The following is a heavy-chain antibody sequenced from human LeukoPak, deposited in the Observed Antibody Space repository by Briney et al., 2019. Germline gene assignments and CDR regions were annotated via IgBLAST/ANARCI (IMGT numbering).Heavy chain of an antibody. D-gene: IGHD4-23*01. J-gene: IGHJ4*02. V-gene: IGHV3-9*01. CDR1: GFTFDDYA. Sequence: GGSLRLSCAASGFTFDDYAMHWVRQAPGKGPEWVSGISWNSGTIGYEDSVKGRFTISRDNAKTSLYLEMNSLRAEDTAFYYCGEDIRPGGLYGGNGGIDYWGPGTLVTVSS. CDR3: GEDIRPGGLYGGNGGIDY. CDR2: ISWNSGTI.